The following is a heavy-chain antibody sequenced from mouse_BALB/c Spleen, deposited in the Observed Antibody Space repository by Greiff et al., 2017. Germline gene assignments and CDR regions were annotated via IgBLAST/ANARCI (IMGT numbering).Heavy chain of an antibody. CDR1: GYTFTSYW. D-gene: IGHD2-1*01. J-gene: IGHJ2*01. Sequence: QVQLKQSGAELARPGASVKLSCKASGYTFTSYWMQWVKQRPGQGLEWIGAIYPGDGDTRYTQKFKGKATLTADKSSSTAYMQLSSLASEDSAVYYCARRIGNYPYYFDYWGQGTTLTVSS. CDR3: ARRIGNYPYYFDY. CDR2: IYPGDGDT. V-gene: IGHV1-87*01.